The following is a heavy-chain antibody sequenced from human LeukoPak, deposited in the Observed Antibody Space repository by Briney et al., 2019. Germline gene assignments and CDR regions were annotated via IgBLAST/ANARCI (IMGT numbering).Heavy chain of an antibody. J-gene: IGHJ6*02. V-gene: IGHV1-2*02. D-gene: IGHD2-2*01. CDR2: INPNSGGT. CDR3: ARDVVVVPAAIHYGMDV. Sequence: GASVKVSCKASGYTFTGYYMHWVRQAPGQGLEWMGWINPNSGGTNYAQKFQGRVTMTRDTSISTAYMELSRLRSDDTAVYYCARDVVVVPAAIHYGMDVWGQGTTVTVSS. CDR1: GYTFTGYY.